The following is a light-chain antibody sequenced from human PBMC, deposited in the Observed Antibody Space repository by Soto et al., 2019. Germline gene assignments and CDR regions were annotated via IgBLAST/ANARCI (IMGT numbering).Light chain of an antibody. J-gene: IGKJ2*02. Sequence: DIQMTQSPSTLSASVGDRVTITCRASQSVSIWLAWYQQKLGKAPKLLIYKASSLESGVPLRFSGSGSGTEFTLTISSLQPDDFATYYCQQYNSWWTFGQGTKLEIK. CDR3: QQYNSWWT. CDR2: KAS. CDR1: QSVSIW. V-gene: IGKV1-5*03.